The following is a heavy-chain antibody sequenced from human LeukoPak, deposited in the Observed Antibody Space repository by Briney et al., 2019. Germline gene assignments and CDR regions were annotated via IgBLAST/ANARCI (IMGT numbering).Heavy chain of an antibody. J-gene: IGHJ4*03. CDR1: GFTFSSYA. CDR3: ARAPYSSSWYGAGYFDY. CDR2: ISGSGTST. Sequence: GGSLRLSCAASGFTFSSYAMSWVRQAPGKGLEWVSAISGSGTSTYYADSVKGRFTISRDNSKNTLYLQMNSLRAEDTAVYYCARAPYSSSWYGAGYFDYWGQGTLVTVSS. V-gene: IGHV3-23*01. D-gene: IGHD6-13*01.